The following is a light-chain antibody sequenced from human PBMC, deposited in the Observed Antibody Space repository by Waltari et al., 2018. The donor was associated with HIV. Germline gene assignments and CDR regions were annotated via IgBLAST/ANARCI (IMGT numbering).Light chain of an antibody. V-gene: IGLV2-23*02. J-gene: IGLJ2*01. Sequence: QSALTQPASVSGSPGQSITISCTGTSSDVGGYNSVSWSQQHPGKAPKLMIYDVSKRPSGVSNRFSGSKSGNTASLTISGLQAEDEADYYCCSYAGSSTFRVVFGGGTKLTVL. CDR2: DVS. CDR1: SSDVGGYNS. CDR3: CSYAGSSTFRVV.